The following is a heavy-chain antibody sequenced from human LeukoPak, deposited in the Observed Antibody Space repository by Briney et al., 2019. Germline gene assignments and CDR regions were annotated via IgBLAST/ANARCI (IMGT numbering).Heavy chain of an antibody. CDR2: MNPNSGNT. D-gene: IGHD3-10*01. Sequence: ASVKVSCKASGYTFTSYDINWVRQATGQGLEWMGWMNPNSGNTGYAQKFQGRVTITRNTSISTAYMELSSLRSEDTAVYYCARVHSGRAQYYYYYMDVWGKGTTVTISS. V-gene: IGHV1-8*03. CDR3: ARVHSGRAQYYYYYMDV. CDR1: GYTFTSYD. J-gene: IGHJ6*03.